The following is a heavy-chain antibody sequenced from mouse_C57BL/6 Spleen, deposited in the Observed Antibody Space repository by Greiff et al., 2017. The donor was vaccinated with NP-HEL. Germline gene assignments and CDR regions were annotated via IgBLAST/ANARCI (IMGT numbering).Heavy chain of an antibody. D-gene: IGHD1-1*01. J-gene: IGHJ2*01. Sequence: QVQLQQPGAELVKPGASVKLSCKASGYTFTSYWMHWVKQRPGQGLEWIGMIHPNSGSTNYNEKFKSKATLTVDKSSSTAYMQLSSLTSEDSAVYYCASRQVYGSSYDYWGQGTTLTVSS. V-gene: IGHV1-64*01. CDR1: GYTFTSYW. CDR2: IHPNSGST. CDR3: ASRQVYGSSYDY.